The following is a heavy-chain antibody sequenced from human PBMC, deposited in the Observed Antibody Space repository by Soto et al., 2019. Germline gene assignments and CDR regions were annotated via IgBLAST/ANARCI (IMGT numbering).Heavy chain of an antibody. CDR2: IYYSGST. J-gene: IGHJ6*02. V-gene: IGHV4-39*01. CDR1: GGSISSSSYY. D-gene: IGHD6-13*01. CDR3: ATPRRAAAGTGYYYGMDV. Sequence: PSETLSLTCTVSGGSISSSSYYWGWIRQPPGKGLEWIGSIYYSGSTYYSPSLKSRVTISVDTSKNQFSLKLSSVTAADTAVYYCATPRRAAAGTGYYYGMDVWGQGTTVTVSS.